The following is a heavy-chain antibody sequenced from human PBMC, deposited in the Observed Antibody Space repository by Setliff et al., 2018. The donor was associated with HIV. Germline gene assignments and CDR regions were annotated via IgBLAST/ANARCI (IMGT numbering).Heavy chain of an antibody. Sequence: NPSETLSLTCSVSGGSVNSGNYHWAWIRQPAGKGLEWIGHIYTSGSPHYKSSLTSRLTMSIDTSKSQFSLKLSSVTAADTAVYYCARLMHYYDSFWVLWRENYFDSWGRGTLVTVSS. V-gene: IGHV4-61*09. CDR2: IYTSGSP. CDR1: GGSVNSGNYH. D-gene: IGHD3-22*01. CDR3: ARLMHYYDSFWVLWRENYFDS. J-gene: IGHJ4*01.